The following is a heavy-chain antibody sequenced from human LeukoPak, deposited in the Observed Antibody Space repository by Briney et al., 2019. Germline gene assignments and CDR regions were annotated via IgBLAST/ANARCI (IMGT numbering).Heavy chain of an antibody. CDR2: IKHGESEK. CDR1: GFTFSSYW. J-gene: IGHJ6*03. V-gene: IGHV3-7*01. Sequence: GGSLRLSCAASGFTFSSYWMTWVRQAPGKGLEWVANIKHGESEKYYVDSVKGRFTTSRDNAKSSLYLQMNSLRTEDTAVYYCARVLVYSYGSGYNMDVWGKGTTVTVSS. D-gene: IGHD5-18*01. CDR3: ARVLVYSYGSGYNMDV.